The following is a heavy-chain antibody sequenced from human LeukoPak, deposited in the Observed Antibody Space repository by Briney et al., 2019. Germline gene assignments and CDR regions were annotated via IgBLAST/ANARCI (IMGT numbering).Heavy chain of an antibody. J-gene: IGHJ3*02. CDR3: ARASRSRGWYLGAFDM. V-gene: IGHV1-8*01. Sequence: GASVKVSCKTSGYTFTNYEINWVRQATGQGLEWMGWMNPKSGDTVYSQKFQGRVTMTRDTSISTAYMELSSLRSDDTAVYYCARASRSRGWYLGAFDMWGQGTMATVSS. CDR2: MNPKSGDT. CDR1: GYTFTNYE. D-gene: IGHD6-19*01.